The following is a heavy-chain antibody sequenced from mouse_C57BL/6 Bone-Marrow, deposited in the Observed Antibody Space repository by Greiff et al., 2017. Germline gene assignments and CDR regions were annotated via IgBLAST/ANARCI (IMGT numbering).Heavy chain of an antibody. CDR3: ARLKPITTVRRYAMGY. D-gene: IGHD1-1*01. Sequence: EVQLQESGPELVKPGASVKIPCTASGYTFTDYNMDWVQQSHGKSLEWIGDINPNNGGTIYNQMFKGKATLTVDKSSSTAYMELHSLTSEDTAVYYCARLKPITTVRRYAMGYWGQGTAVTVSS. CDR1: GYTFTDYN. CDR2: INPNNGGT. J-gene: IGHJ4*01. V-gene: IGHV1-18*01.